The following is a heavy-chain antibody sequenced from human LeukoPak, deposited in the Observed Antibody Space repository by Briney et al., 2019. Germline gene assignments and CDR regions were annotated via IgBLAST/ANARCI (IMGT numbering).Heavy chain of an antibody. CDR3: AKDRLLWFGDTQSGYDY. J-gene: IGHJ4*02. CDR2: ISYDGSNK. CDR1: GFTFSSYG. Sequence: PGGSLRLSCAASGFTFSSYGMHWVRQAPGKGLEWVAVISYDGSNKYYADSVKGRFTISRDNSKNTLYLQMNSLRAEDTAVYYCAKDRLLWFGDTQSGYDYWGQGTLVTVSS. V-gene: IGHV3-30*18. D-gene: IGHD3-10*01.